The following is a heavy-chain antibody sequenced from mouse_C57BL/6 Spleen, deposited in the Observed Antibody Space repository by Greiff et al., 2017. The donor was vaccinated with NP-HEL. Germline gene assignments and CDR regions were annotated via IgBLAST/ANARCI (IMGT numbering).Heavy chain of an antibody. V-gene: IGHV1-52*01. D-gene: IGHD3-2*02. CDR3: ARGSSGRPFAY. CDR1: GYTFTSYW. CDR2: IDPSDSET. J-gene: IGHJ3*01. Sequence: QVQLKQPGAELVRPGSSVKLSCKASGYTFTSYWMHWVKQRPIQGLEWIGNIDPSDSETHYNQKFKDKATLTVDKSSSTAYMQLSSLTSEDSAVYYCARGSSGRPFAYWGQGTLVTVSA.